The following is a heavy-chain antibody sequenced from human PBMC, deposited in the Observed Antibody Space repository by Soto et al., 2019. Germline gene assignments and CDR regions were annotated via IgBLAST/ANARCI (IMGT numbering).Heavy chain of an antibody. J-gene: IGHJ2*01. Sequence: PGGSLRLSCTASGFTFSSYSMNWVRQAPGKGLEWVSYISSGSYNIYYADSVKGRFTISRDNAKDSLYLQMSSLRDDDTAVYYCARGPSAAAPLSDWYFDLWGRGTLVTVS. V-gene: IGHV3-48*02. CDR3: ARGPSAAAPLSDWYFDL. D-gene: IGHD2-2*01. CDR2: ISSGSYNI. CDR1: GFTFSSYS.